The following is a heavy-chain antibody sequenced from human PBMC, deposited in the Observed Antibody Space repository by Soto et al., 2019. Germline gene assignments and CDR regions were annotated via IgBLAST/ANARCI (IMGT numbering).Heavy chain of an antibody. D-gene: IGHD5-12*01. CDR3: VATWWIGYFDY. V-gene: IGHV1-18*01. Sequence: ASVKVSCKASGYTFTSYGISWVRQAPGQGLEWMGWISAYNGNTNFAQKVQGRVTMTEDTSTDTAYMELSSLRSEDTAVYYCVATWWIGYFDYWGQGTLVTVSS. CDR2: ISAYNGNT. CDR1: GYTFTSYG. J-gene: IGHJ4*02.